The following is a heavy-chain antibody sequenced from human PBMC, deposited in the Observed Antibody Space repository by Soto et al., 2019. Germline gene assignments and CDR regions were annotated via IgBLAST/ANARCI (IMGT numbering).Heavy chain of an antibody. CDR2: ISYDGSNK. V-gene: IGHV3-30-3*01. Sequence: GGSLRLSCAASGFTSSSYAMHWVRQAPGKGLEWVAVISYDGSNKYYADSVKGRFTISRDNSKNTLYLQMNSLRAEDTAVYYCARLPTSNAFDIWGQGTMVTVSS. J-gene: IGHJ3*02. CDR3: ARLPTSNAFDI. CDR1: GFTSSSYA. D-gene: IGHD2-2*01.